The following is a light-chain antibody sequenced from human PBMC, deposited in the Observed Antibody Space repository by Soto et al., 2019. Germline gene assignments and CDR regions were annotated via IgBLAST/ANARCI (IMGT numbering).Light chain of an antibody. V-gene: IGLV2-8*01. J-gene: IGLJ1*01. CDR3: SSYAGSNNFV. Sequence: QSALTQPPSASGSPGQSVTISYTGTSSDIGGYNYVSWYQHHPGKAPELMIYEVNKRPSGVPDRFSGSKSGNTASLTVSRLQAEDEADYYCSSYAGSNNFVFGTGTKVTVL. CDR1: SSDIGGYNY. CDR2: EVN.